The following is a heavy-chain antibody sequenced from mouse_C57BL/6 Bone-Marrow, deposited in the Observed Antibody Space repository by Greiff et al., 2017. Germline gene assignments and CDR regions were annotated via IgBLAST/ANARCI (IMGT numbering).Heavy chain of an antibody. J-gene: IGHJ2*01. Sequence: QVQLQQPGAELVRPGSSVKLSCKASGYTFTSYWMDWVKQRPGQGLEWIGNIYPSDSETHYNQKFKDKATLTVDKSSSTAYLQLSSLTSEDSAVYYCASELGFDYWGQGTTLTVSS. CDR3: ASELGFDY. D-gene: IGHD4-1*01. V-gene: IGHV1-61*01. CDR2: IYPSDSET. CDR1: GYTFTSYW.